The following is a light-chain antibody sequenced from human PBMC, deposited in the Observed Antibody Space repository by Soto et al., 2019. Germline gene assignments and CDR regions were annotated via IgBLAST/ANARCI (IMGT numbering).Light chain of an antibody. J-gene: IGLJ1*01. V-gene: IGLV2-11*01. CDR3: CSYAGEYKYV. Sequence: QSALTQPRSVSGSPGQSVTISCTGSSSDVGAYHFASWYQQHPGAAPKLLIHDVNKRPPGVPDRFSASKSGNTASLTISGLQAEDEADYYCCSYAGEYKYVFGSGTKLTVL. CDR2: DVN. CDR1: SSDVGAYHF.